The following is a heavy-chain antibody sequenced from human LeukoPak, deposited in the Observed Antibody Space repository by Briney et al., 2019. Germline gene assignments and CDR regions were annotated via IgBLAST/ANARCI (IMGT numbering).Heavy chain of an antibody. D-gene: IGHD7-27*01. V-gene: IGHV3-7*01. Sequence: PGGSLRLSCAGSRFPLTSYWMNWVRQSPGKGLEWVANINQDGSEIYYADSVKGRFTLSRDNAENSVYLQMNNLRAEETAVYYCATLNWGNLDFWGQGTQVTVSS. CDR3: ATLNWGNLDF. J-gene: IGHJ4*02. CDR1: RFPLTSYW. CDR2: INQDGSEI.